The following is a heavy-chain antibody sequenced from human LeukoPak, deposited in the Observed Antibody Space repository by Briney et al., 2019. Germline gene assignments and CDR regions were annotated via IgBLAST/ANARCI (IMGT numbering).Heavy chain of an antibody. CDR2: IYYSGST. J-gene: IGHJ4*02. CDR1: GGSISSSSYY. V-gene: IGHV4-39*07. CDR3: ARVRDSGSYYNVAYFDY. D-gene: IGHD1-26*01. Sequence: PSETLSLTCTVSGGSISSSSYYWGWIRQPPGKGLEWIGSIYYSGSTYYNPSLKSRVTISVDTSKNQFSLKLSSVTAADTAVYYCARVRDSGSYYNVAYFDYWGQGTLVTVSS.